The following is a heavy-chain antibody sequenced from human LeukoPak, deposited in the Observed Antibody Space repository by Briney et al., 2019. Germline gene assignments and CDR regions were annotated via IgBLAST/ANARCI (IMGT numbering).Heavy chain of an antibody. CDR3: ATGLGFYYDY. D-gene: IGHD2/OR15-2a*01. J-gene: IGHJ4*02. CDR2: VNGDGTGT. V-gene: IGHV3-74*03. CDR1: GLTFVKYW. Sequence: PGGSLRLSCAASGLTFVKYWMHWVRQAPGKGLVWASRVNGDGTGTTYADSVRGRFTIPRDNAKNTFYLQMNSLRAEDTAVYYCATGLGFYYDYWGQGTRVTVSS.